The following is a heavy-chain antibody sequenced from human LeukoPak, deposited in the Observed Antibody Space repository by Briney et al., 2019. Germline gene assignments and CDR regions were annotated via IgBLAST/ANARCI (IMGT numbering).Heavy chain of an antibody. CDR1: GYTFTGYY. CDR3: ARGGIAAAGTKNWFDH. J-gene: IGHJ5*02. V-gene: IGHV1-2*02. Sequence: ASVKVSCKASGYTFTGYYMHWVRQAPGQGLEWMGWINPNSGGTNYAQKFQGRVTMTRDTSISTAYMELSRLRSDDTAVYYCARGGIAAAGTKNWFDHWGQGTLVTVSS. D-gene: IGHD6-13*01. CDR2: INPNSGGT.